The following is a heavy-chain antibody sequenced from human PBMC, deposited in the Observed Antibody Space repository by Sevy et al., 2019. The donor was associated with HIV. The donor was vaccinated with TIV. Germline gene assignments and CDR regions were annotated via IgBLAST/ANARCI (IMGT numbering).Heavy chain of an antibody. D-gene: IGHD2-2*01. V-gene: IGHV6-1*01. Sequence: QSQTLSLTCAISGDSVSSNSAAWNWIRQSPSRGLEWLGRTHYRSKWYNDYAVSVKGRITINPDTSKYEYSLQLKSVTPEDSAGCYCASDCCSSDRFGCLGAFDFWGQGTLVTVSS. CDR3: ASDCCSSDRFGCLGAFDF. J-gene: IGHJ3*01. CDR1: GDSVSSNSAA. CDR2: THYRSKWYN.